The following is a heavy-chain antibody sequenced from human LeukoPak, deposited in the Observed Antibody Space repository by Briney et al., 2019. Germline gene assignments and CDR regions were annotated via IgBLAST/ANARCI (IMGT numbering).Heavy chain of an antibody. CDR3: ARPGRPHVTAFDI. Sequence: PSETLSLSCTVSGGSLTSSSYYWGWIRPPPGKGLEWIMSIYYSGRNYYNPSLKSQLPISVHTSKAEFSLKLRSVTAADTAVYHCARPGRPHVTAFDIWGQGTMVTVSS. CDR1: GGSLTSSSYY. D-gene: IGHD1-14*01. CDR2: IYYSGRN. V-gene: IGHV4-39*01. J-gene: IGHJ3*02.